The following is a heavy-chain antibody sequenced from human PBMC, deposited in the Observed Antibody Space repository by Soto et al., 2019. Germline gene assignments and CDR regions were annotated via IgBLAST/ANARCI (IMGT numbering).Heavy chain of an antibody. CDR2: IVVGSGNT. Sequence: GASVKVSCKASGFTFTSSAVQWVRQALGRRLEWIGWIVVGSGNTNYAQKFQERVTITRDMSTSTAYMELSSLRSEDTAVYYCAADIYGGNAYAFDIWGQGTMVTVSS. D-gene: IGHD2-15*01. V-gene: IGHV1-58*01. J-gene: IGHJ3*02. CDR1: GFTFTSSA. CDR3: AADIYGGNAYAFDI.